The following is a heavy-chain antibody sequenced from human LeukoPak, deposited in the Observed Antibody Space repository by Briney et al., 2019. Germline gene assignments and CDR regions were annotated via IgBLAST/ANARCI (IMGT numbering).Heavy chain of an antibody. V-gene: IGHV3-9*01. J-gene: IGHJ4*02. CDR2: ISWNSGSI. D-gene: IGHD3-22*01. Sequence: PGRSLRLSCAASGFTFDDYAMHWVRQAPGKGLEWVSGISWNSGSIGYADSVKGRFTISRDNAKNSLYLQMNSLRAEDTALYYCAKDYYDSSGYLGGAFDYWGQGTLVTVSS. CDR1: GFTFDDYA. CDR3: AKDYYDSSGYLGGAFDY.